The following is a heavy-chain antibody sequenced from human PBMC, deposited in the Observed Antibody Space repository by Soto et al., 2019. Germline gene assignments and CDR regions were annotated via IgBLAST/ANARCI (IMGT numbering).Heavy chain of an antibody. CDR2: IYHSGTT. CDR3: ARSRPHSSGWYAIDI. Sequence: SETLSLTCAVSGYSIGNTYYWGWIRQPPGKGLEWIGNIYHSGTTYYNPSLESRVTISVDTSKNQFSLQLNSVTPEDTAMYYCARSRPHSSGWYAIDIWGQGTMVTVSS. V-gene: IGHV4-38-2*01. CDR1: GYSIGNTYY. J-gene: IGHJ3*02. D-gene: IGHD6-19*01.